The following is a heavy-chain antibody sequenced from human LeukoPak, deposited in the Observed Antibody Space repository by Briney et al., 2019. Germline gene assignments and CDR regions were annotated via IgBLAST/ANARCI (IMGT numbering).Heavy chain of an antibody. J-gene: IGHJ6*04. CDR2: IRYDGSNK. Sequence: GGSLRLSCAASGFTFSSYGMHWVRQAPGKGLEWVAFIRYDGSNKYYADSVKGRFTISRDNSKNTLYLQMNSLRAEDTAVYYCAKDLRITIFGPGKWGKGTTVTVSS. V-gene: IGHV3-30*02. CDR3: AKDLRITIFGPGK. D-gene: IGHD3-3*01. CDR1: GFTFSSYG.